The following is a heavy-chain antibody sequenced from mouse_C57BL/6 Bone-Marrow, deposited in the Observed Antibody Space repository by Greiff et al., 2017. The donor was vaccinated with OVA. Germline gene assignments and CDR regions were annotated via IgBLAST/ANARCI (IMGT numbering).Heavy chain of an antibody. CDR1: GFTFSDYG. CDR2: ISNLAYSI. V-gene: IGHV5-15*01. CDR3: ARHGYYPFAY. Sequence: VKLMESGGGLVQPGGSLKLSCAASGFTFSDYGMAWVRQAPRKGPEWVAFISNLAYSIYYADTVTGRFTISIENAKNTLYLEMSSLRSEDTAMYYCARHGYYPFAYWGQGTLVTVSA. D-gene: IGHD2-3*01. J-gene: IGHJ3*01.